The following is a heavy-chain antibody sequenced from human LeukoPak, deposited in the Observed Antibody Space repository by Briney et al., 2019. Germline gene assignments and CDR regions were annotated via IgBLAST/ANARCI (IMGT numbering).Heavy chain of an antibody. CDR2: ISGSTTTI. J-gene: IGHJ4*02. D-gene: IGHD3-22*01. CDR1: GFSFSSFS. Sequence: PGGSLRLSCAASGFSFSSFSMNWVRQAPGKGLEWVSYISGSTTTIYYAASVKGRFTISRDNSKNSLYLQMNSLRAEDTAVYYCARGPSYDSLDYWGQGTLVTVSS. V-gene: IGHV3-48*01. CDR3: ARGPSYDSLDY.